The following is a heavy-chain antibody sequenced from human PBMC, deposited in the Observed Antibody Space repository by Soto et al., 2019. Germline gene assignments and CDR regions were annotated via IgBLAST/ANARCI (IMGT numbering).Heavy chain of an antibody. D-gene: IGHD5-12*01. CDR3: ARESTMRGLEY. V-gene: IGHV1-18*01. CDR1: RYTFTSAG. CDR2: ISAYNGKT. J-gene: IGHJ4*02. Sequence: QVQLVQSGAQVKKPGDSVKVTCKASRYTFTSAGISWVRQAPGQGLEWMGWISAYNGKTNYAQKLKGRVTMTTDTSTITAYMELRSLRSDDTAVYYCARESTMRGLEYWGQGPLVKVSS.